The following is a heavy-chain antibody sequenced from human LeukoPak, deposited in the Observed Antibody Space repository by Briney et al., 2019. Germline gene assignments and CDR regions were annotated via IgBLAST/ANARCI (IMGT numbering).Heavy chain of an antibody. CDR3: ARPAPTNGLDH. D-gene: IGHD2-21*01. Sequence: SVKVSCKASGCSFFTYGVSWVRQAPGQGLEWMGRSIPIIGMTNYAEKFQGRVTITADKSTSTAYMELSSLRSEDTAVYYCARPAPTNGLDHWGQGTLVTVSS. CDR2: SIPIIGMT. J-gene: IGHJ4*02. CDR1: GCSFFTYG. V-gene: IGHV1-69*04.